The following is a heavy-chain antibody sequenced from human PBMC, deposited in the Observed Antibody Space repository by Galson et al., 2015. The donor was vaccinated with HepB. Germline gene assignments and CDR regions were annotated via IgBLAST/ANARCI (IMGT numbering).Heavy chain of an antibody. V-gene: IGHV3-30-3*01. D-gene: IGHD3-3*01. CDR3: ARDDSRDFWSGYYPTFDY. Sequence: SLRLSCAASGFTFSSYAMHWVRQAPGKGLEWVAVISYDGSNKYYADSVKGRFTISRDNSKNTLYLQMNSLRAEDTAVYYCARDDSRDFWSGYYPTFDYWGQGTLVTVSS. CDR1: GFTFSSYA. J-gene: IGHJ4*02. CDR2: ISYDGSNK.